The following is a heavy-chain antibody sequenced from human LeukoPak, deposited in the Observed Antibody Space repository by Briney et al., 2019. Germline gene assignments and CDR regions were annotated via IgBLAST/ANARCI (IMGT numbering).Heavy chain of an antibody. Sequence: PSETLSLTCAVYGGSFSDYYWSWIRQPPGKGLEWIGEINHSGSTNYNPSLKSRVTISVDTSKNQFSLKLSSVTAADTAVYYCARGIAVAGVFDYWGQGTLVTVSS. J-gene: IGHJ4*02. D-gene: IGHD6-19*01. CDR1: GGSFSDYY. CDR3: ARGIAVAGVFDY. V-gene: IGHV4-34*01. CDR2: INHSGST.